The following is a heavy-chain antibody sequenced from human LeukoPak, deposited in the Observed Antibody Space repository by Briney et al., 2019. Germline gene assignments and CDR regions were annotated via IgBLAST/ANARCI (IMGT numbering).Heavy chain of an antibody. CDR3: AKEGDSYGYGHGQDDY. V-gene: IGHV3-30*18. Sequence: GGSLRLSCAASGFTFSSYWMHWVRQAPGKGLDWVAVISYDGSHKYYADSVKGRFTISRDNSKNTLYLQMNSLRTEGAAVFYCAKEGDSYGYGHGQDDYWGPGTLVTVSS. D-gene: IGHD5-18*01. CDR2: ISYDGSHK. CDR1: GFTFSSYW. J-gene: IGHJ4*02.